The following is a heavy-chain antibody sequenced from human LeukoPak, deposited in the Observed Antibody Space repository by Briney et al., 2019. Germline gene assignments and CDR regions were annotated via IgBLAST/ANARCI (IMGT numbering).Heavy chain of an antibody. Sequence: GGSLRLSCAASGFTFTTYSMNWVRQAPGKGLEWVSYITTTSSTMYYADSVKGRFTISRDNAKNSLYLQMNSLRAEDTAAYYCTRDYSSSSGRAFDIWGQGTMVTVSS. CDR1: GFTFTTYS. CDR2: ITTTSSTM. J-gene: IGHJ3*02. D-gene: IGHD6-6*01. CDR3: TRDYSSSSGRAFDI. V-gene: IGHV3-48*01.